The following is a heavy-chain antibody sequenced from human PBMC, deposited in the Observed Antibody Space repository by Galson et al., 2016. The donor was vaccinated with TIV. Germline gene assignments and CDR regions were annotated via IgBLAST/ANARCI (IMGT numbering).Heavy chain of an antibody. J-gene: IGHJ4*02. Sequence: SVKVSCKVSGNSLNELVIHWVRQAPGKRLEWMGGFDPEVSKTVYAQKFQGRLTMTADTSRDTAYMELGSLTFKDTAVYYCATVAWFPGLSLDNWGQGTLVTVSS. CDR2: FDPEVSKT. CDR1: GNSLNELV. D-gene: IGHD2/OR15-2a*01. V-gene: IGHV1-24*01. CDR3: ATVAWFPGLSLDN.